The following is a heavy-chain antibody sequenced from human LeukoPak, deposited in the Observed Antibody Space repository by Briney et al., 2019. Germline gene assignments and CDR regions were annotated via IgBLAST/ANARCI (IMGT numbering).Heavy chain of an antibody. CDR3: ARDLYVSGWFDP. CDR1: GFTVSSNY. CDR2: IYSGGST. J-gene: IGHJ5*02. V-gene: IGHV3-66*01. Sequence: GGSLRLSCAASGFTVSSNYMSWVRQAPGKGLEWVSVIYSGGSTYYADSVKGRFTISRDNSKNTLYLQMNSLRAEDTAVYYCARDLYVSGWFDPWGQGTLVTVSS. D-gene: IGHD2-8*01.